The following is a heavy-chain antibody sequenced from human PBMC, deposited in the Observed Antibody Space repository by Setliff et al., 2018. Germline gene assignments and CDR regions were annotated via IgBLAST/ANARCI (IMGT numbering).Heavy chain of an antibody. CDR2: ISYSGIT. CDR3: ARDVRHYDILTGYPYYYYYYMDV. D-gene: IGHD3-9*01. Sequence: SETLSLTCNVSGASVSSHYWDWIRQPPGKGLEWIGFISYSGITTYNVSLKSRVSISVDTSKNQLSLTLSSVTAADTAVYYCARDVRHYDILTGYPYYYYYYMDVWGKGTTVTVSS. V-gene: IGHV4-59*02. J-gene: IGHJ6*03. CDR1: GASVSSHY.